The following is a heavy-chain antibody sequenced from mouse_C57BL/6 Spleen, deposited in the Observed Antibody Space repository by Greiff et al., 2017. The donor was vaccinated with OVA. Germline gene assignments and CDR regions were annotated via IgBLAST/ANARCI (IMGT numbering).Heavy chain of an antibody. D-gene: IGHD4-1*01. V-gene: IGHV3-6*01. J-gene: IGHJ4*01. CDR1: GYSITSGYY. CDR2: ISYDGSN. Sequence: EVKLEESGPGLVKPSQSLSLTCSVTGYSITSGYYWNWIRQFPGNKLEWMGYISYDGSNNYNPSLKNRISITRDTSKNQFFLKLNSVTTEDTATYYCARGDWDEGYAMDYWGQGTSVTVSS. CDR3: ARGDWDEGYAMDY.